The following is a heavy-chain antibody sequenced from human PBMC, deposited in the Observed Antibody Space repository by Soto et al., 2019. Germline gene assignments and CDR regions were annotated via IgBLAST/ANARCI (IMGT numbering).Heavy chain of an antibody. J-gene: IGHJ4*02. CDR3: ARGRYGDY. D-gene: IGHD1-1*01. Sequence: QVHLVQSGAEVKKPGASVKVSCKGSGYAFTTYGITWVRQAPGQGLEWMAWISAHNGNTNYAQKVQGRVTVTRDTSTSTAYMELRSLRYYDTAVYYCARGRYGDYWGQGALVTVSS. CDR2: ISAHNGNT. V-gene: IGHV1-18*01. CDR1: GYAFTTYG.